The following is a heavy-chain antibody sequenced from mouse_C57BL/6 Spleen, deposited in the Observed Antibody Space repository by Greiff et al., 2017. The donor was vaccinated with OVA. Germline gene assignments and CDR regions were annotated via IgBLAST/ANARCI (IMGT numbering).Heavy chain of an antibody. D-gene: IGHD1-1*01. Sequence: EVQLQQSGPGLVKPSQSLSLTCSVTGYSITSGYYWNWIRQFPGNKLEWMGYISYDGSNNYNPSLKNRISITRDTSKNQFFLKLNSVTTEDTATYYCAGDYYGSSPHWYFDVWGTGTTVAVSS. CDR2: ISYDGSN. V-gene: IGHV3-6*01. CDR3: AGDYYGSSPHWYFDV. CDR1: GYSITSGYY. J-gene: IGHJ1*03.